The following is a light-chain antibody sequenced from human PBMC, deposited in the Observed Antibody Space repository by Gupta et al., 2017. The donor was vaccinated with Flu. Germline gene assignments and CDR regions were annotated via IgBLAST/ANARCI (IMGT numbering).Light chain of an antibody. Sequence: QSALSQPASVSGSPGQSISISCTGSRGDFGNYDFVSWYQQHPGKAPKLLIYEVSRRPSDISNRFSGSKSGNTASLTISWLQAEDEAVYYCTSYTISTTPVFGGGTTLTVL. CDR3: TSYTISTTPV. V-gene: IGLV2-14*01. J-gene: IGLJ3*02. CDR2: EVS. CDR1: RGDFGNYDF.